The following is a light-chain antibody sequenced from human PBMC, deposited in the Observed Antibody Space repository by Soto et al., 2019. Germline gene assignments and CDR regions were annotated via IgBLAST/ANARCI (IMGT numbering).Light chain of an antibody. Sequence: DIPMTQSPSSLSASVGDTVTITCRASQSISVHLNWYQQKPGKVPKLLIYAESNLQSGVPLRFSGSGSETDFALTISSLQPEDFATYYCQQSYNTPYTFGQGNKLEIK. J-gene: IGKJ2*01. CDR1: QSISVH. CDR2: AES. V-gene: IGKV1-39*01. CDR3: QQSYNTPYT.